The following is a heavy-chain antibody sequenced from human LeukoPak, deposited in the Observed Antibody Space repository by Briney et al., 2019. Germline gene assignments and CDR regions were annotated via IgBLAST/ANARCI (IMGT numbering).Heavy chain of an antibody. Sequence: SETLSLTCTVSGGSISSYYWSWIRQPAGKGLEWIGYIFYSGSTNYNPSLRSRVAISVDTSKSQFSLKLSSVTAADTAVYYCARDRGIAAAGTWFDPWGQGTLVTVSS. CDR1: GGSISSYY. D-gene: IGHD6-13*01. J-gene: IGHJ5*02. CDR3: ARDRGIAAAGTWFDP. V-gene: IGHV4-59*01. CDR2: IFYSGST.